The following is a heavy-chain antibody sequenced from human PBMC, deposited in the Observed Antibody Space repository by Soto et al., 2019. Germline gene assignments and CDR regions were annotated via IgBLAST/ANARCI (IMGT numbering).Heavy chain of an antibody. V-gene: IGHV3-66*01. CDR1: GFTVSSNY. CDR2: IYSGGST. D-gene: IGHD3-9*01. Sequence: PGGSLRLSCAASGFTVSSNYMSWVRQAPGKGLEWVSVIYSGGSTYYADSVKGRFTISRDNSKNTLYLQMNSLRAEDTAVYYCGRSVPWAPETGYAFDIWGQGTMVTVSS. CDR3: GRSVPWAPETGYAFDI. J-gene: IGHJ3*02.